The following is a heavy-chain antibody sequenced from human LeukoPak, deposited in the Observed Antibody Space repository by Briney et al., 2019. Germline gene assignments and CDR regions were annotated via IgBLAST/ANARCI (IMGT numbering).Heavy chain of an antibody. CDR3: ARGEEWELLYGY. V-gene: IGHV4-34*01. J-gene: IGHJ4*02. CDR1: RGSFSGYY. Sequence: SETLSLTCAVYRGSFSGYYWSWIRQPPGKGLEWIGEINHSGSTNYNPSLKSRVTISVDTSKNQFSLKLSSVTAADTAVYYCARGEEWELLYGYWGQGTLVTVSS. CDR2: INHSGST. D-gene: IGHD1-26*01.